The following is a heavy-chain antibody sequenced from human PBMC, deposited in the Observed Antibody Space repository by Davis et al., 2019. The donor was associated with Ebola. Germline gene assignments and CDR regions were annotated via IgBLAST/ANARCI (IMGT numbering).Heavy chain of an antibody. D-gene: IGHD5-12*01. J-gene: IGHJ4*02. CDR2: IYSGGST. V-gene: IGHV3-53*01. Sequence: GESLKLSCAASGFTFSSYAMSWVRQAPGKGLEWVSVIYSGGSTYYADSVKGRFTISRDNSKNTLYLQMNSLRAEDTAVYYCARGDRGRWGAYIGPLFDYWGQGTLVTVSS. CDR1: GFTFSSYA. CDR3: ARGDRGRWGAYIGPLFDY.